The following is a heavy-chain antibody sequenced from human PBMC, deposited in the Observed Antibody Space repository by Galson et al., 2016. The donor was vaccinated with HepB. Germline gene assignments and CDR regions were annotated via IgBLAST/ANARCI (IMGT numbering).Heavy chain of an antibody. V-gene: IGHV4-4*02. D-gene: IGHD2-2*01. CDR1: GASINGSNW. J-gene: IGHJ5*02. Sequence: SETLSLTCTVSGASINGSNWWTWVRQAPGRGPEWIGEIYHSGTSNNNPFLSSRFTLSIDKSRNQFFLNLTSVTAADTAVYYCARASIVPGARMVFDPWGQGILVTVSS. CDR2: IYHSGTS. CDR3: ARASIVPGARMVFDP.